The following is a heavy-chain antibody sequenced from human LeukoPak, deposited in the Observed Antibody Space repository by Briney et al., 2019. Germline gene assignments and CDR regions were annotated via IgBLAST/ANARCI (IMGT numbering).Heavy chain of an antibody. J-gene: IGHJ3*02. D-gene: IGHD3-10*01. CDR1: GFIFSSYA. CDR3: AKEYYYGSGSDAFDI. Sequence: GGSLRLSCAASGFIFSSYAMRWVRQAPGKGLEWVSAISGSGGSTYYADSVKGRFTISRDNSKNTLYLQMNSLRAEDTAVYYCAKEYYYGSGSDAFDIWGQGTMVTVSS. CDR2: ISGSGGST. V-gene: IGHV3-23*01.